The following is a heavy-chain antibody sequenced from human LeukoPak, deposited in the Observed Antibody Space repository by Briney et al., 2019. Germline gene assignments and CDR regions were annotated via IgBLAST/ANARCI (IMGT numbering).Heavy chain of an antibody. D-gene: IGHD4-23*01. J-gene: IGHJ4*02. CDR1: GYTFTSYA. CDR2: INPNSGGT. V-gene: IGHV1-2*02. CDR3: ARDSQDYGGNSWDY. Sequence: ASVKVSCKASGYTFTSYAMHWVRQAPGQRLEWMGWINPNSGGTNYAQKFQGRVTMTRDTSISTAYMELSRLRSDDTAVYYCARDSQDYGGNSWDYWGQGTLVTVSS.